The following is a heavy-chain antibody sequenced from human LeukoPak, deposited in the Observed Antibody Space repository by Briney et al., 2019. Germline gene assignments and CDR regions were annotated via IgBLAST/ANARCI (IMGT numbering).Heavy chain of an antibody. V-gene: IGHV3-48*03. CDR3: ARANYYGSHSDTFDI. CDR2: MSSGGSTI. Sequence: PGGSLRLSCAASGFTFSSYEMNWVRQAPGKGLEWVSYMSSGGSTIYYADSVKGRFTISRDNAKDSLYLQMNSLRAEDTAVYFCARANYYGSHSDTFDIWGQGTMVTVSS. D-gene: IGHD3-10*01. J-gene: IGHJ3*02. CDR1: GFTFSSYE.